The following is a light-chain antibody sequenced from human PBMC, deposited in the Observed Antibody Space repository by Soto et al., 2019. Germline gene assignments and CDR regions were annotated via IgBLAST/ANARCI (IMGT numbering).Light chain of an antibody. CDR1: QSVSAYY. CDR3: QQYGTAPIT. Sequence: EIVLTQSPGTLSLSPGERATLSCRASQSVSAYYLAWYQQKPGQAPRLLISGASSRATGIPDRFSGSGSGTDFTLTISRLESEDFAVYYCQQYGTAPITFGQGTRLEIK. CDR2: GAS. V-gene: IGKV3-20*01. J-gene: IGKJ5*01.